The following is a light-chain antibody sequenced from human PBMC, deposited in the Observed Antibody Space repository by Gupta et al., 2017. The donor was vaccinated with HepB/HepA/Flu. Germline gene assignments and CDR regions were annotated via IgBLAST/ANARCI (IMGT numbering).Light chain of an antibody. V-gene: IGLV2-8*01. CDR1: SADVGTYSY. CDR2: EVS. J-gene: IGLJ2*01. Sequence: QSALTQPPSASGSLGQSVTLSCPGTSADVGTYSYVSWYQQHPGKAPRLMIYEVSERPSGVPDRFSGSKSGNTASLTVSGLQVDDEADYYCMSFAGNDNLVFGGGTRLTVL. CDR3: MSFAGNDNLV.